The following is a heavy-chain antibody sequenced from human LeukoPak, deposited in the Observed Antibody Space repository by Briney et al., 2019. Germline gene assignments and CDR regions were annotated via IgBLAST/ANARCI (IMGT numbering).Heavy chain of an antibody. CDR3: ARAYDILTGYSY. V-gene: IGHV1-8*01. Sequence: ASVKVSCKASGCTFTSYDINWVRQDTGQGLEWMGWMNPNSGNTGYAQKFQGRVTMTRNTSISTAYMELSSLRSEDTAVYYCARAYDILTGYSYWGQGTLVTVSS. J-gene: IGHJ4*02. CDR2: MNPNSGNT. CDR1: GCTFTSYD. D-gene: IGHD3-9*01.